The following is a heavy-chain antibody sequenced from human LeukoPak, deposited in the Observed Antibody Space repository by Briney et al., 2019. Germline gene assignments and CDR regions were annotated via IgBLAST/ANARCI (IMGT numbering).Heavy chain of an antibody. CDR1: GGSFSGYYW. V-gene: IGHV3-7*03. Sequence: ETLSLTCAVCGGSFSGYYWMSWVRQVPGKGLEWVSSINEVGSDTRYADSVRGRLTISRDNAKNSLYLQMNSLTVEDTATYYCAGEPRQLAYWGQGTLVTVSS. CDR2: INEVGSDT. J-gene: IGHJ4*02. D-gene: IGHD6-6*01. CDR3: AGEPRQLAY.